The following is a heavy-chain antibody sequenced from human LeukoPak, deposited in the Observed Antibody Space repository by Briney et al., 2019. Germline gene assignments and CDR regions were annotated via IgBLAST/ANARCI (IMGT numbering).Heavy chain of an antibody. CDR3: ARMTIAAAGNNFDY. Sequence: GGSLRLSCAASGFTFSSYGMHWVRQAPGKGLEWVAFIRYDGSNKYYADSVKGRFTISRDNSKNTLYLQMNSLRAEDTAVYYCARMTIAAAGNNFDYWGQGTLVTVSS. CDR1: GFTFSSYG. D-gene: IGHD6-13*01. CDR2: IRYDGSNK. V-gene: IGHV3-30*02. J-gene: IGHJ4*02.